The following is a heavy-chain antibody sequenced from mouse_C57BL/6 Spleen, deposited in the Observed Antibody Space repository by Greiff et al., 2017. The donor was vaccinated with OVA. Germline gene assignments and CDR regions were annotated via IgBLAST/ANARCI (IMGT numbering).Heavy chain of an antibody. CDR3: TRVYYDYVWFAY. D-gene: IGHD2-4*01. J-gene: IGHJ3*01. Sequence: EVMLVESREGLVKPGGSLKLSCAASGFTFSSYAMSWVRQTPEKRLEWVAYISSGGDYIYYADTVKARFTISRDNARNTLYLQMSSLKSEDTAMYYCTRVYYDYVWFAYWGQGTLVTVSA. V-gene: IGHV5-9-1*02. CDR1: GFTFSSYA. CDR2: ISSGGDYI.